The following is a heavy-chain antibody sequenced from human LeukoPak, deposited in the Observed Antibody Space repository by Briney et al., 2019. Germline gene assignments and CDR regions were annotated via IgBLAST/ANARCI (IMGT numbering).Heavy chain of an antibody. CDR3: ARVTGYMIEDYFDY. D-gene: IGHD3-22*01. Sequence: SETLSLTCTVSGGSISSYYWSWIRQPPGRGLEWIGYIDDSGTTNYNPSLESRVTISADTSKNQFSLKLSSVTAADTAVYYCARVTGYMIEDYFDYWGQGTLVTVSS. CDR2: IDDSGTT. CDR1: GGSISSYY. V-gene: IGHV4-59*08. J-gene: IGHJ4*02.